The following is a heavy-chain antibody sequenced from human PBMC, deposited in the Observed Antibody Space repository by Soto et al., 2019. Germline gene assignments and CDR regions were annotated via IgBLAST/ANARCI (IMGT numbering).Heavy chain of an antibody. CDR2: IYYSWST. V-gene: IGHV4-59*01. Sequence: PSETLSLTCTVSGGSISSYYWSWIRQPPGKGLEWIGYIYYSWSTNYNPSLKSRVTISVDTSKNQFSLKLSSVTAADTAVYYCARGTLDSSGYYYSYYFDYWGQGTLVTVSS. D-gene: IGHD3-22*01. CDR1: GGSISSYY. CDR3: ARGTLDSSGYYYSYYFDY. J-gene: IGHJ4*02.